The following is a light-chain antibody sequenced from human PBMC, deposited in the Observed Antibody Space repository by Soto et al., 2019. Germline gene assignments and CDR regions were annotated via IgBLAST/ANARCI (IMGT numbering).Light chain of an antibody. CDR1: DSDVGTNT. V-gene: IGLV1-44*01. J-gene: IGLJ1*01. CDR2: INN. CDR3: AAWDDTLPGDV. Sequence: QSALPQPPSASGTPGQRVVISCSGSDSDVGTNTVNWYQQVPGAAPKLLIYINNQRPAGVPDRFSGSKSGTSASLAINGLRSEDEADYYCAAWDDTLPGDVFGSGTKVTVL.